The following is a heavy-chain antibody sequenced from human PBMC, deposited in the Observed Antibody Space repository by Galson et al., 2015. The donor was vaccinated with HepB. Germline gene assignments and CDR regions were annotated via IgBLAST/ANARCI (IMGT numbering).Heavy chain of an antibody. Sequence: SVKVSCKVSGYTLTELSMHWVRQAPGKGLEWMGGFDPEDGETIYAQKFQGRVTMTEDTSTDTAYMELSSLRSEDTAVYYCATIDFSSSSQYFDYWGQGTLVTVSS. CDR3: ATIDFSSSSQYFDY. J-gene: IGHJ4*02. CDR1: GYTLTELS. V-gene: IGHV1-24*01. D-gene: IGHD6-6*01. CDR2: FDPEDGET.